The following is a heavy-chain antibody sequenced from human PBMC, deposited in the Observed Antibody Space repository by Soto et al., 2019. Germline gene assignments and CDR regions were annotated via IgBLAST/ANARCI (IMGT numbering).Heavy chain of an antibody. Sequence: SETLSLTCTVSGGSISSGGYYWSWIRQHPGKGLEWIGYIYYSGSTYYNPSLKSRVTISVDTSKNQFSLKLSSVTAADTAVYYCARATSPSLYYYYYMDVWGKGTTVTVSS. D-gene: IGHD4-17*01. J-gene: IGHJ6*03. CDR1: GGSISSGGYY. V-gene: IGHV4-31*03. CDR3: ARATSPSLYYYYYMDV. CDR2: IYYSGST.